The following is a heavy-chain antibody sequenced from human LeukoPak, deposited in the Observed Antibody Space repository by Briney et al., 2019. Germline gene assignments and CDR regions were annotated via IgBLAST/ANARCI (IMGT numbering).Heavy chain of an antibody. Sequence: GESLKISCKGSGYSFTSYWIAWVRQMPGKGLEWMGIVYPGDSDTRYSPSFQGQVTISVDKSLSTAYLQWNSPKASDTAMFYCARRGYCSGDGCFSHAFDIWGQGTVVTVSS. CDR3: ARRGYCSGDGCFSHAFDI. V-gene: IGHV5-51*01. CDR2: VYPGDSDT. J-gene: IGHJ3*02. D-gene: IGHD2-15*01. CDR1: GYSFTSYW.